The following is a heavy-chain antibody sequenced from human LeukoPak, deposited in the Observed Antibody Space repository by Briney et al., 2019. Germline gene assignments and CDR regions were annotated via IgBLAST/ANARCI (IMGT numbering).Heavy chain of an antibody. V-gene: IGHV3-30*18. Sequence: GGSLRLSCAASGFTFSSYGMHWVRQAPGHGLEWGAVLSYDGSNKYYADSVKGRFTISRDNSKNTLYLQMNSLRPEDTALYYCVKDRRNPYRPEGPFDPWGQGTLVTVSS. CDR1: GFTFSSYG. CDR3: VKDRRNPYRPEGPFDP. D-gene: IGHD1-14*01. CDR2: LSYDGSNK. J-gene: IGHJ5*02.